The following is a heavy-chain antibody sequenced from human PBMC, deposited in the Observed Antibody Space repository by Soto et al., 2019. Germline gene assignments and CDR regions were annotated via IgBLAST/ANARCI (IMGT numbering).Heavy chain of an antibody. CDR1: GYTFTDYF. D-gene: IGHD2-21*02. V-gene: IGHV1-46*01. CDR3: ARELYSCGGDCPYYMDY. Sequence: QAQLVQSGAEVKKPGASVRLSCKTSGYTFTDYFIHWVRQAPGQGLEWMGIISLYHHSTSYAQKFHGRLTVTNDTSTTTVYMELSSLTSEDTAVYWCARELYSCGGDCPYYMDYWGQGTLVTVSS. J-gene: IGHJ4*02. CDR2: ISLYHHST.